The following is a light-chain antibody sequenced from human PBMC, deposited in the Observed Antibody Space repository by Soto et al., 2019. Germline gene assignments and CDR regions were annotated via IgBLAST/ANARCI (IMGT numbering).Light chain of an antibody. CDR3: QQYGSSGT. V-gene: IGKV3-20*01. J-gene: IGKJ1*01. CDR2: GAS. CDR1: QSVSNNY. Sequence: IMLSQSPGTLSLTTGERATLSCRTSQSVSNNYLAWYQQKPGQAPRLLIYGASNRATGIPDRFSGSGSGTDFTLTISRLEPQDFAVYYCQQYGSSGTFGQGTKV.